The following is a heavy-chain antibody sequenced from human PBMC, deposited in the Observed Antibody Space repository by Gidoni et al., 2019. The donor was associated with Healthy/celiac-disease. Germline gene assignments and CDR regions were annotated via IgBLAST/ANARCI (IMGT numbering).Heavy chain of an antibody. CDR2: IKSKTDGGTT. CDR3: TTDPPDILTPRGDY. D-gene: IGHD3-9*01. Sequence: EVQLVESGGGLVKPGGSLRLSCAASGFTFSNAWMSWVRQAPGKGLEWVGRIKSKTDGGTTDYAAPVKGRFTISRDDSKNTLYLQMNSLKTEDTAVYYCTTDPPDILTPRGDYWGQGTLVTVSS. CDR1: GFTFSNAW. J-gene: IGHJ4*02. V-gene: IGHV3-15*01.